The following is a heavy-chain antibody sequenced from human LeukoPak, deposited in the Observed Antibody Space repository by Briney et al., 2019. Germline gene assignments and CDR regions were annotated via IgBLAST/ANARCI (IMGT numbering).Heavy chain of an antibody. CDR2: IWYDGSNA. D-gene: IGHD3-10*01. CDR3: ARDAGRVASLDY. Sequence: GGSLRLSCAASGFSFSNYGMHWVCQAPGKGLEWVAVIWYDGSNAYYADSVKGRFTISRDNSKNTLYLQMNTLRDEDTAVYYCARDAGRVASLDYWGQGTLVTVSS. CDR1: GFSFSNYG. V-gene: IGHV3-33*01. J-gene: IGHJ4*02.